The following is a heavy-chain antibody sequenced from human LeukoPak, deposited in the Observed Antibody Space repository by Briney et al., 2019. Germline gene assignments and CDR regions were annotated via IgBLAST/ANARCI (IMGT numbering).Heavy chain of an antibody. D-gene: IGHD4-23*01. J-gene: IGHJ4*02. Sequence: GGSLRLSCAASGFTFSSYGMNWLRQAPGEGLEWLSFISTNSRNIYYADSVKGRFTISRDNAQNSLYLQMNSLRAEDTAVYYCSRDGDYGGFDYWGQGTLATVSS. CDR3: SRDGDYGGFDY. CDR1: GFTFSSYG. V-gene: IGHV3-48*01. CDR2: ISTNSRNI.